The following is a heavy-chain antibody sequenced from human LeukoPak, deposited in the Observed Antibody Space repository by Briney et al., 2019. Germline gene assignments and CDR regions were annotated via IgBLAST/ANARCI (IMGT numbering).Heavy chain of an antibody. Sequence: SETLSLTCAVSGDSISSGGYSWSWIRQPPGKGLEWIGYIYHSGSTYYNPSLKSRVTISVDRSKNQFSLKLSSVTAADTAVYYCARGSYGHFDYWGQGTLVTVSS. J-gene: IGHJ4*02. CDR2: IYHSGST. CDR3: ARGSYGHFDY. CDR1: GDSISSGGYS. V-gene: IGHV4-30-2*01. D-gene: IGHD1-26*01.